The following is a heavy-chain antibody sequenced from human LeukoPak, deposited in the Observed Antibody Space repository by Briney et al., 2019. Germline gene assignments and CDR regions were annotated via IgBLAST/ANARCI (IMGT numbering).Heavy chain of an antibody. D-gene: IGHD6-19*01. CDR2: IYSGGST. CDR3: ARVGYSSGWYRQ. CDR1: GFPLSSNY. V-gene: IGHV3-66*01. J-gene: IGHJ4*02. Sequence: PGGSLRLSCAASGFPLSSNYMSWVRPAPGKGLEWVSVIYSGGSTYYADSVKGRFTISRDNSKNTLYPQMNSLRPEDTAVYYCARVGYSSGWYRQWGQGTLVTVSS.